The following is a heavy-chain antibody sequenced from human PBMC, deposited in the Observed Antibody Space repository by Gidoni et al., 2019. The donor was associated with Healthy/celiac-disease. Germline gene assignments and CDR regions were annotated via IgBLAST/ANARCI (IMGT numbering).Heavy chain of an antibody. CDR2: ISAYNGNT. Sequence: QVQLVQSGAEVKKPGASVMVSCKASGFTFTSYGISWVRQAPGQGLEWMGWISAYNGNTNYAQKLQGRVTMNTDTSTSTAYMELRSLRSDDTAVYYCARVEYSSGWYAIYYFDYWGQGTLVTVSS. J-gene: IGHJ4*02. CDR3: ARVEYSSGWYAIYYFDY. CDR1: GFTFTSYG. V-gene: IGHV1-18*01. D-gene: IGHD6-19*01.